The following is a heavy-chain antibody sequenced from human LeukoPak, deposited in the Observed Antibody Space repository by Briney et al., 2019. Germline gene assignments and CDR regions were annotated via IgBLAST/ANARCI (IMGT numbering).Heavy chain of an antibody. V-gene: IGHV3-30*02. J-gene: IGHJ5*02. CDR1: GFTFTNFG. D-gene: IGHD1-1*01. CDR3: WKESLEGDT. CDR2: IMYDGSIK. Sequence: GGSLRLSCAASGFTFTNFGMHWVRQAPGKGLDWVAFIMYDGSIKFYADSVLGRFTISRDNSKNTLDLQMNSLRTEDTAVYYCWKESLEGDTLGQGTLVTVSS.